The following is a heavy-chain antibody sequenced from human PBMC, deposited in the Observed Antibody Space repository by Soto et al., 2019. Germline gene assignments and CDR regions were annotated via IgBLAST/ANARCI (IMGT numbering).Heavy chain of an antibody. J-gene: IGHJ6*02. CDR2: ISSSGNTI. Sequence: VGSLRLSCAASGFTFSDYYMSWIRQAPGKGLEWVSYISSSGNTIYYADSVKGRFTISRDNAKNSLYVQMNSLRAEDTAVYYCVRIKSTGYGVDVWGQGTTVTVSS. CDR3: VRIKSTGYGVDV. V-gene: IGHV3-11*01. D-gene: IGHD4-17*01. CDR1: GFTFSDYY.